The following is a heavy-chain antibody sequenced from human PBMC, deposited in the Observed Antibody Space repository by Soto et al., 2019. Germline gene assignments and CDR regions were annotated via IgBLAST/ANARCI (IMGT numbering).Heavy chain of an antibody. J-gene: IGHJ2*01. CDR2: VYYTGTT. Sequence: QLQLQESGPGLVRPSETLSLTCIVSGGSISWSTYHWGWVRQPPGKGLEWIGSVYYTGTTHYNPSLESRASITVDTSKYQFSLWLSYVSAADTAVYFCVRHFHYHRSDPPFDLWGRGTLVTVSS. D-gene: IGHD3-22*01. V-gene: IGHV4-39*01. CDR3: VRHFHYHRSDPPFDL. CDR1: GGSISWSTYH.